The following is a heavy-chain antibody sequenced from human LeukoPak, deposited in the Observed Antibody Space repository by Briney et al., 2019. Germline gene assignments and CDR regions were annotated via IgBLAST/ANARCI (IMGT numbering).Heavy chain of an antibody. CDR2: ISGSGGAT. V-gene: IGHV3-23*01. Sequence: PGGSLRLSCAASGFTISSYAMCWVRQAPRKGLEWVSIISGSGGATSYADSARGRFTISRDNTTNTLYLQMNSLRAEATAVSYCAKDPLGTAASPRCFDPRRQGALATVPS. CDR3: AKDPLGTAASPRCFDP. CDR1: GFTISSYA. J-gene: IGHJ5*02. D-gene: IGHD6-13*01.